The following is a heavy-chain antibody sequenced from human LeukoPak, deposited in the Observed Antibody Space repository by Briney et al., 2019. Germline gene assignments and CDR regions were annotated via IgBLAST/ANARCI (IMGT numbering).Heavy chain of an antibody. J-gene: IGHJ4*02. CDR3: ARAMVAGHSTGGYFDY. V-gene: IGHV1-46*01. Sequence: ASVKVSFKASGYTFTSYYMHWVRQAPGQGLEWMGIINPSGGSTSYAQKFQGRVTMTRDTSTSTVYMELSSLRSEDTAVYYCARAMVAGHSTGGYFDYWGQGTLVTVSS. CDR1: GYTFTSYY. CDR2: INPSGGST. D-gene: IGHD6-19*01.